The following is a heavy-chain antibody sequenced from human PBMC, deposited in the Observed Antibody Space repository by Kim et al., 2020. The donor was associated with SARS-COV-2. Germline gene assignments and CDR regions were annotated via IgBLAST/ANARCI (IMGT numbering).Heavy chain of an antibody. J-gene: IGHJ4*02. D-gene: IGHD1-26*01. V-gene: IGHV4-4*09. CDR3: AGTARGANFDY. Sequence: NHTPSLRSRVTISVDPSKNQFSLKRSSVTAADTAVYYCAGTARGANFDYWGRGALVTVSS.